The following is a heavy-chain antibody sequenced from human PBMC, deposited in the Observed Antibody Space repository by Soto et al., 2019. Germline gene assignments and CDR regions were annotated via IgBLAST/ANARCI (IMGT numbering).Heavy chain of an antibody. Sequence: PGGSLRLSCSASGFTFSIYAMHCVRQAPGKGLEYVSYISINGGSTHYADSVKGRFTISRDNSKNTQYLQMSSLRADDTALYYCVKGEYYYDSSGYYPFDYWGQGT. CDR1: GFTFSIYA. D-gene: IGHD3-22*01. CDR3: VKGEYYYDSSGYYPFDY. J-gene: IGHJ4*02. CDR2: ISINGGST. V-gene: IGHV3-64D*06.